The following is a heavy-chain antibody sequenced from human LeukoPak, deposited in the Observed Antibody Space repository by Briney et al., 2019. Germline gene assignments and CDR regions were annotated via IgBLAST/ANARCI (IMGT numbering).Heavy chain of an antibody. V-gene: IGHV3-23*01. CDR1: GFTFTSYA. CDR2: ISGSGGST. J-gene: IGHJ6*02. CDR3: ARARPWDSSRSYYFGMDV. D-gene: IGHD3-22*01. Sequence: GGSLRLSCVASGFTFTSYAMSWVRQAPGKGLEWVSAISGSGGSTYYADSVKGRFSISRDSSKNTVYLQMNSLRDEDTAVYYCARARPWDSSRSYYFGMDVWGHGTTVTVSS.